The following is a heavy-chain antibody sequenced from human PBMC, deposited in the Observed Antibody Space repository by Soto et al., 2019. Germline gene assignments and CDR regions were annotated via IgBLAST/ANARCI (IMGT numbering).Heavy chain of an antibody. J-gene: IGHJ4*02. CDR3: ARDWYRDGYKGGYFDY. V-gene: IGHV4-38-2*02. D-gene: IGHD1-26*01. CDR2: MYQSGTT. CDR1: GFSISSGYY. Sequence: TSETLSLTCTVSGFSISSGYYWGWVRQPPWKGLEWIGSMYQSGTTYYNPSLKSRVTISINTSKNQFSLKLTSVTAADTAVYYCARDWYRDGYKGGYFDYWGQGTLVTVSS.